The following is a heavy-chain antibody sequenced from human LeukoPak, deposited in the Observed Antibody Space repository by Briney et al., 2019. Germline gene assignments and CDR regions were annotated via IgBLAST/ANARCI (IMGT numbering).Heavy chain of an antibody. CDR1: GGSINGYY. V-gene: IGHV4-4*07. D-gene: IGHD3-10*01. CDR3: ARDGGSGSFT. Sequence: SETLSLTCTVSGGSINGYYWSWIRQPAGKGLEWIGRISSSGTTNYNPSLKSRITMSVNTSKNQFSLRLSSVTAADTAVYCCARDGGSGSFTWGQGTLVTVSS. J-gene: IGHJ4*02. CDR2: ISSSGTT.